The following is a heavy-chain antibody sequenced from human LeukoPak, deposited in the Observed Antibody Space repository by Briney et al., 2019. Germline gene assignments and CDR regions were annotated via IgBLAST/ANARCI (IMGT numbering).Heavy chain of an antibody. Sequence: PSETLSLTCTVSGDSIRSYYWSWIRQPPGKGLEWIGYIYYSGSTNYNPSLKSRVTISVDTSKNQFSLKLSSVTAADTAVYYCAREYLRAFDIWGQGTMVTVSS. D-gene: IGHD2-2*02. CDR3: AREYLRAFDI. CDR1: GDSIRSYY. CDR2: IYYSGST. J-gene: IGHJ3*02. V-gene: IGHV4-59*01.